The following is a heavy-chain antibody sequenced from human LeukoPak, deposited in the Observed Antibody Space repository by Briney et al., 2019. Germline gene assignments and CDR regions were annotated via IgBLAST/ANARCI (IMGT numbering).Heavy chain of an antibody. V-gene: IGHV3-9*03. CDR3: AKARYNGAFDI. CDR1: GFTFDDYA. CDR2: ISWNSGSI. D-gene: IGHD5-24*01. J-gene: IGHJ3*02. Sequence: PGGSLRLSCAASGFTFDDYAMHWVRQAPGKGLEWVSGISWNSGSIGYADSVKGRFTISRDNAKNSLYLQMNSLRAEDMALYYCAKARYNGAFDIWGQGTMVTVSS.